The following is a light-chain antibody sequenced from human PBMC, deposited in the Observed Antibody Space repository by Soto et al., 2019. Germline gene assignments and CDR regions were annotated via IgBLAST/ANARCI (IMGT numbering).Light chain of an antibody. CDR2: SAS. Sequence: DIPLTQSPSVLSASVGDTVTITCRASQALSNYLAWYQQKPGKAPDLLIYSASTLQSGVPSMFSGSGSETEFSLTIRALQPEDFATYYCQQLSRYPLTFGGGTKVDIK. J-gene: IGKJ4*01. V-gene: IGKV1-9*01. CDR3: QQLSRYPLT. CDR1: QALSNY.